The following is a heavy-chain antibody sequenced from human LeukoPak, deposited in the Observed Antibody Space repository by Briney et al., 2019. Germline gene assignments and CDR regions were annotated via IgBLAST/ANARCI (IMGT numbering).Heavy chain of an antibody. D-gene: IGHD6-13*01. CDR3: AKSRVEVAGTGGFDT. V-gene: IGHV3-23*01. J-gene: IGHJ3*02. Sequence: GDGVYYADSVKGRFTISRDDSKNTVYVQMNSLRVEDTAVYYCAKSRVEVAGTGGFDTWGQGTLVAVSS. CDR2: GDGV.